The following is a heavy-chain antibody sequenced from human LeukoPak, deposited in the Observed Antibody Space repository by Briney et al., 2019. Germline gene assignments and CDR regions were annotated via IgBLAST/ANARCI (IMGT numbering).Heavy chain of an antibody. CDR2: ISSSSSYI. Sequence: TGGSLRLSCAASGFTFSSYGMHWVRQAPGKGLEWVSSISSSSSYIYYADSAKGRFTISRDNAKNSLYLQMNSLRAEDTAVYYCARAPYDSSGYRTRYFDYWGQGTLVTVSS. D-gene: IGHD3-22*01. CDR1: GFTFSSYG. V-gene: IGHV3-21*01. J-gene: IGHJ4*02. CDR3: ARAPYDSSGYRTRYFDY.